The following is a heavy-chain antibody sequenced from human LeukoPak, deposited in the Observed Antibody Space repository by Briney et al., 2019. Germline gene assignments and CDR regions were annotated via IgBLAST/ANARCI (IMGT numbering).Heavy chain of an antibody. CDR3: ARLNYYCGSSGFDY. D-gene: IGHD3-10*01. Sequence: SETLSLTCTVSGGSISSYYWSWIRQPPGKGLEWIGYIYYSGSTNYNPSLKSRVTISVDTSKNQFSLKLSSVTAADTAVYYCARLNYYCGSSGFDYWGQGTLVTVSS. V-gene: IGHV4-59*08. CDR1: GGSISSYY. CDR2: IYYSGST. J-gene: IGHJ4*02.